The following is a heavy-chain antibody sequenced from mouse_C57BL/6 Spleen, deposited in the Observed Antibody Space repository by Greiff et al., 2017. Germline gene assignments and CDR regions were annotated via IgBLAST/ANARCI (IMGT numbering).Heavy chain of an antibody. J-gene: IGHJ3*01. Sequence: VQLQQSGAELVRPGTSVKVSCKASGYAFTNYLIEWVKQRPGQGLEWIGVINPGSGGTNYNEKFKGKATLTADKSSSTAYMQLSSLTSEDSAVYCCARDYLAYWGQGTLVTVSA. CDR1: GYAFTNYL. CDR2: INPGSGGT. CDR3: ARDYLAY. V-gene: IGHV1-54*01. D-gene: IGHD2-4*01.